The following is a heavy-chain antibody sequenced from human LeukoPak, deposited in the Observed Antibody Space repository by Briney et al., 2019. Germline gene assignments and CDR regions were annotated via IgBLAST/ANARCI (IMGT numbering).Heavy chain of an antibody. CDR1: GGSISSGGYY. CDR3: ARDPRGNSYGLGYFDY. D-gene: IGHD5-18*01. J-gene: IGHJ4*02. CDR2: IYYSGST. V-gene: IGHV4-31*03. Sequence: PSETLSLTCTVSGGSISSGGYYWSWIRQHPGKGLEWIGYIYYSGSTYYNPSLKSRVTISIDTSKNQFSLKLSSVTAADTAVYYCARDPRGNSYGLGYFDYWGQGILVTVSS.